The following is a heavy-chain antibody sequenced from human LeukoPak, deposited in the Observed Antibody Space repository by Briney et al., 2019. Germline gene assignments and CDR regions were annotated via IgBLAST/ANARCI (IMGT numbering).Heavy chain of an antibody. D-gene: IGHD3-22*01. Sequence: SETLSLTCTVSGGSISSYYWSWIRQPPGKGLEWIGYIYYSGSTNYNPSLKSRVTISVDTSKNQFSLKLSSVTAADTAVYYCAREKNYYDSSPVGYWGQGTLVTVSS. CDR1: GGSISSYY. V-gene: IGHV4-59*12. J-gene: IGHJ4*02. CDR2: IYYSGST. CDR3: AREKNYYDSSPVGY.